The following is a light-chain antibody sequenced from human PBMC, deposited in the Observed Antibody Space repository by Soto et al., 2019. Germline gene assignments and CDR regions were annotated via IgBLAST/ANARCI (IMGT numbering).Light chain of an antibody. CDR3: QQRSNWPPWT. J-gene: IGKJ1*01. Sequence: EIVLTQSPATLSLSPGERAPLSCRASQSVSSYLAWYQQNPGQAPRLLIYDASNRATGIPARFSGSGSGTDFTLTISSLEPEDFAVYYCQQRSNWPPWTFGQGTKVDIK. V-gene: IGKV3-11*01. CDR2: DAS. CDR1: QSVSSY.